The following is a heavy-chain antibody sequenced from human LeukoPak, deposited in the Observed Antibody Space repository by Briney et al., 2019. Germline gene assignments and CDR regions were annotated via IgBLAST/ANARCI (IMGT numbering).Heavy chain of an antibody. V-gene: IGHV3-48*03. CDR3: ASRLGYCSGGSCY. Sequence: GSLRLSCAASGFTFRSYEMNWVRQAPGKGLEWFSYISSSGSTIYYADSVKGRFTISRDNAKNSLYLQMNSLRAEDTAVYYCASRLGYCSGGSCYWGQGTLVTVSS. CDR2: ISSSGSTI. CDR1: GFTFRSYE. D-gene: IGHD2-15*01. J-gene: IGHJ4*02.